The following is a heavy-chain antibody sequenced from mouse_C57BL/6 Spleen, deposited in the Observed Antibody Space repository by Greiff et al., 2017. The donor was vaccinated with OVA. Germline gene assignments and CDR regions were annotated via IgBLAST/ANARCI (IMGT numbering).Heavy chain of an antibody. CDR2: IDPSDSYT. CDR1: GYTFTSYW. V-gene: IGHV1-69*01. D-gene: IGHD1-1*01. J-gene: IGHJ1*03. Sequence: QVQLQQPGAELVMPGASVKLSCKASGYTFTSYWMHWVKQRPGQGLEWIGEIDPSDSYTNYNQKFKGKSTLTVDKSSSTAYMQLSSLTSEDSAVYYCARGDYYGSSDVYFDVWGTGTTVTGSS. CDR3: ARGDYYGSSDVYFDV.